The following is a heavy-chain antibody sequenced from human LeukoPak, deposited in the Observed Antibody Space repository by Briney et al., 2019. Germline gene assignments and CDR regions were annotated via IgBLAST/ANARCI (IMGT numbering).Heavy chain of an antibody. CDR2: IYHSGST. J-gene: IGHJ6*03. Sequence: PSETLSLTCGVSGGSISSSYWWSWVRQPPGKGLEWIGEIYHSGSTNYNPSLKSRVTISMDKSKNQFSLNLSSVTAADTAVYYCAREFGGITMVRGVIIYYYYMDVWGKGTTVTISS. CDR1: GGSISSSYW. D-gene: IGHD3-10*01. CDR3: AREFGGITMVRGVIIYYYYMDV. V-gene: IGHV4-4*02.